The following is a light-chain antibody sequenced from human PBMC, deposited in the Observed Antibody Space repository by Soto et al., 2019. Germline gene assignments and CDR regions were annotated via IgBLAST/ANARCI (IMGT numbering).Light chain of an antibody. CDR3: QQYNNWPQT. Sequence: ELVVTQAPATLSVSPVDRATLSCRASQSVSSSYLAWYQQKPGQAPRLLIYGASTRATGIPARFSGSGSGTEFTLTISSLQSEDFAVYYCQQYNNWPQTFGQGTKV. CDR2: GAS. V-gene: IGKV3-15*01. CDR1: QSVSSSY. J-gene: IGKJ1*01.